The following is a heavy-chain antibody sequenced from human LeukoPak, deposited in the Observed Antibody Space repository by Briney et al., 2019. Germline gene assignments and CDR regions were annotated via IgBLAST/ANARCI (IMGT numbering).Heavy chain of an antibody. CDR1: GYTFTSYD. V-gene: IGHV1-8*03. J-gene: IGHJ4*02. CDR2: MNPNSGNT. D-gene: IGHD1-26*01. Sequence: ASVKVSCKASGYTFTSYDINWVRQATGQGLEWMGWMNPNSGNTGYAQKFQGRVTITRNTSISTAYMELSSLRSEDTAVYYCARRPGIVGATEDYWGQGTLVTVSS. CDR3: ARRPGIVGATEDY.